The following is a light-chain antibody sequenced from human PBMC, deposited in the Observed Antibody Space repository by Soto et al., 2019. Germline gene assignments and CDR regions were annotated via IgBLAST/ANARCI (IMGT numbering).Light chain of an antibody. CDR2: WAS. Sequence: DIVMTQSPDSLAVSLRERVTINCKSSQSVLYSSNNKNYLAWYQQKPGQTPKLLIYWASTRESGVPDRFSGSGSWTDFTLTISSLQAEDVAVYYCQQYYSTPLTFGPGTKVDIK. V-gene: IGKV4-1*01. CDR3: QQYYSTPLT. CDR1: QSVLYSSNNKNY. J-gene: IGKJ3*01.